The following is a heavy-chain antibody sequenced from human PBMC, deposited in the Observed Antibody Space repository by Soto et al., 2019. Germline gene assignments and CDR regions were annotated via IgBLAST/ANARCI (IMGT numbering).Heavy chain of an antibody. D-gene: IGHD2-21*02. CDR2: IYHSGST. V-gene: IGHV4-30-2*01. CDR3: ARSYCGGDCYSDFDAFDI. Sequence: QMQLQESGSGLVKPSQTLSLTCAVSGGSISSGGFSWSWIRQTPGKGLEWIGYIYHSGSTYYNPSLKGRGIISVDRSKNQFSLKLTSVTAADTAVYYCARSYCGGDCYSDFDAFDIWGQGTLVTVSS. J-gene: IGHJ3*02. CDR1: GGSISSGGFS.